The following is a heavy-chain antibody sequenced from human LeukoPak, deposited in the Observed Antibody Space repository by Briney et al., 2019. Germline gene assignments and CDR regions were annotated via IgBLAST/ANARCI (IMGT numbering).Heavy chain of an antibody. Sequence: GGSLRLSCAASGLTFDDYAFHWVRQAPGKGLEWVSLISRDGASTYYADSVKGRFTISRDHRKNSLYLQMSSLRTEDTALYYCTKDRYCTATSCPLDYWGQGTLVTVSS. CDR3: TKDRYCTATSCPLDY. CDR1: GLTFDDYA. CDR2: ISRDGAST. J-gene: IGHJ4*02. V-gene: IGHV3-43*01. D-gene: IGHD2-2*01.